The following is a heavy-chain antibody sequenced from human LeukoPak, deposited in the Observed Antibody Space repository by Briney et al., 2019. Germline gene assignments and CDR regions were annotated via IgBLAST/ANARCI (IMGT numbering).Heavy chain of an antibody. CDR2: IYYSGST. D-gene: IGHD2-15*01. CDR1: GGSISSSSYY. V-gene: IGHV4-39*01. CDR3: ARQGCSGGSCYPGYYYYYYMDV. J-gene: IGHJ6*03. Sequence: SETLSLTCTVSGGSISSSSYYWGWIRQPPGKGLEWIGSIYYSGSTYYIPSLKSRVTISVDTSKNQFSLKLSSVTAADTAVYYCARQGCSGGSCYPGYYYYYYMDVWGKGTTVTISS.